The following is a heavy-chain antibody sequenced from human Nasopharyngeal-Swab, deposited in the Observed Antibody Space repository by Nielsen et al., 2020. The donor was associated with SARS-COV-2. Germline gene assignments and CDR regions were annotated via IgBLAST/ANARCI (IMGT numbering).Heavy chain of an antibody. Sequence: SETLSLTCTVSGGSVSSGSYYWSWIRQPPGKGLEWIGSIYYSGSTYYNPSLKSRVTISVDTSKNQFSLKLSSVTAADTAVYYCAIVADYYYYYYYMDVWGKGTTVTVSS. CDR3: AIVADYYYYYYYMDV. D-gene: IGHD5-12*01. CDR2: IYYSGST. J-gene: IGHJ6*03. CDR1: GGSVSSGSYY. V-gene: IGHV4-39*01.